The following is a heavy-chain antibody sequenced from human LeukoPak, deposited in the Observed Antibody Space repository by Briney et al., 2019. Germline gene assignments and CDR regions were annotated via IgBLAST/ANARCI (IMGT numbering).Heavy chain of an antibody. CDR2: INPSGGST. D-gene: IGHD3-10*01. Sequence: ASVKVSCKASGYTFTSYYMHWVRQAPGQGLEWMGIINPSGGSTSYAQKFQGRVTMTRDTSTSTVYMELSSLRSEDTAVYYCARDLGDVMVRGVQGASDIWGQGTMVTVSS. CDR1: GYTFTSYY. J-gene: IGHJ3*02. V-gene: IGHV1-46*01. CDR3: ARDLGDVMVRGVQGASDI.